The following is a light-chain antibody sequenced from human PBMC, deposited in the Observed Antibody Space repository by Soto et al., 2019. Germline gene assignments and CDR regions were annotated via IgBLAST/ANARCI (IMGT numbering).Light chain of an antibody. Sequence: DIQMTQSPSSLSASVGDTITVTCRANQSITKSLNWYQKKPGAAPRLLIRAASGLHSGVPSRFSGSGSGTDFTLTISSLEPDDLAAYYCQQSYITPITFGQGTRLEI. CDR1: QSITKS. V-gene: IGKV1-39*01. CDR3: QQSYITPIT. CDR2: AAS. J-gene: IGKJ5*01.